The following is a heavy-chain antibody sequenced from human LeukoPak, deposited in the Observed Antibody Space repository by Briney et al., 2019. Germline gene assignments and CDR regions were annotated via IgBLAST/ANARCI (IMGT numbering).Heavy chain of an antibody. Sequence: SETLSLTCTVSGGSISSYHWSWIRQPPGKGLEWIGYIFYSGRTTYNPSLKSPVTISIDTSKNQFSLMVMSVTAADTAVYYCARGFGYGSGSYSDYWGREPWSPSPQ. D-gene: IGHD3-10*01. CDR3: ARGFGYGSGSYSDY. V-gene: IGHV4-59*01. J-gene: IGHJ4*02. CDR1: GGSISSYH. CDR2: IFYSGRT.